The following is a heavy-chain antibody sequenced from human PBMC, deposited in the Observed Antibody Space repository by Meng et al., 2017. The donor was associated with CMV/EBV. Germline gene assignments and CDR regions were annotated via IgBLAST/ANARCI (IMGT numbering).Heavy chain of an antibody. Sequence: GESLKISCAASGFTFSSYSMNWVRQAPGKGLEWVSYISSSSSTIYYADSVKGRFTISRDNAKNSLYLQMNSLRAEDTAVYYCWRFGVSQGFDYWGQGTLVTV. J-gene: IGHJ4*02. V-gene: IGHV3-48*04. CDR2: ISSSSSTI. CDR3: WRFGVSQGFDY. D-gene: IGHD3-10*01. CDR1: GFTFSSYS.